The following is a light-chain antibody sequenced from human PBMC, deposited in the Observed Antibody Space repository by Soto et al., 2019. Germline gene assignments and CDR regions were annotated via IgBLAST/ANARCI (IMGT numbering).Light chain of an antibody. CDR1: NIGSKS. CDR2: YDS. CDR3: QVWDSSSDWDVV. Sequence: SYELTQPPSVSVAPGKTARITCGGNNIGSKSVHWYQQKPGQAPVLVIYYDSDRPSGIPERLSGSNSGNTATLTISRVEAGDEADYYCQVWDSSSDWDVVFGGGTKLTVL. J-gene: IGLJ2*01. V-gene: IGLV3-21*04.